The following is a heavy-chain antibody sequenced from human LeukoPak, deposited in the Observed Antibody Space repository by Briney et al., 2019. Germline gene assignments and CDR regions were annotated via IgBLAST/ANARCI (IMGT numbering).Heavy chain of an antibody. CDR3: ARWKYVDYERTFDY. V-gene: IGHV4-4*07. CDR2: IYTSGST. CDR1: GGSISSYY. Sequence: SETLSLTCTVSGGSISSYYWSWIRQPAGKGLEWIGRIYTSGSTNYNPSLKSRVTMSVDTSKNQFSLKLSSVTAADTAIYYCARWKYVDYERTFDYWGQGALVTVSS. J-gene: IGHJ4*02. D-gene: IGHD4-17*01.